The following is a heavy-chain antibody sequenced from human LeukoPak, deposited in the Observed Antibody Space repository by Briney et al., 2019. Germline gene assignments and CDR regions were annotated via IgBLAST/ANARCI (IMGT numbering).Heavy chain of an antibody. CDR1: GGSISSHH. CDR2: IYHSVNT. Sequence: SETLSLTCTVSGGSISSHHWSWIRQPPGKGLEWIGSIYHSVNTNYNPSLKSRVTISVDTSKNQFSLKLSSVTAADTAVYYCARDVGAIYYHYYMDVWGKGTTVTVSS. V-gene: IGHV4-59*11. CDR3: ARDVGAIYYHYYMDV. J-gene: IGHJ6*03. D-gene: IGHD3-16*01.